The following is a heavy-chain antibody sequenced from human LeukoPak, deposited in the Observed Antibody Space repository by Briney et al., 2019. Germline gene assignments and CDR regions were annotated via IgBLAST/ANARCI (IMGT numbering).Heavy chain of an antibody. Sequence: PSETLSLTCTVSGGSISSSSYYSGWIRQPPGKGLEWIGSIYYSGSTYYNPSLKSRVTISVDTSKNQFSLKLSSVTAADTAVYYCASRITMVRGVFEFDPWGQGTLVTVSS. V-gene: IGHV4-39*01. CDR2: IYYSGST. J-gene: IGHJ5*02. CDR3: ASRITMVRGVFEFDP. D-gene: IGHD3-10*01. CDR1: GGSISSSSYY.